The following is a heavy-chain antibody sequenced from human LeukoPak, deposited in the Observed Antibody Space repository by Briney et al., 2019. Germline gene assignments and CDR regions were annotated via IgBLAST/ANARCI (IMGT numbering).Heavy chain of an antibody. Sequence: SGGSLRLSCAASGFTFSSYAMSWVRQTPGRGLEGVSSISDRGDETYYADSVRGRFTISRDNSKNTLYLQMKSLGGDDTALYYCAKCWRVVSGNWYLSFDSWGQGTLVTVSS. V-gene: IGHV3-23*01. CDR2: ISDRGDET. D-gene: IGHD6-13*01. J-gene: IGHJ4*02. CDR3: AKCWRVVSGNWYLSFDS. CDR1: GFTFSSYA.